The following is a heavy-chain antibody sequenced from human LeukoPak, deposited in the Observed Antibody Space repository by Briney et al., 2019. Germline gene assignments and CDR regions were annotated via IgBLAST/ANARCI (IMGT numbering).Heavy chain of an antibody. J-gene: IGHJ6*03. V-gene: IGHV4-4*07. CDR2: IYTSGST. Sequence: SETLSLTCTVSGGSISSYYWSWIRQPAGKGLEWIGRIYTSGSTNYNPSLKSRVTMSVDRSKNQFSLKRSSVTAADTAVYYCARDRSAYHVSDYYYYMDVWGKGTTVTVSS. CDR1: GGSISSYY. D-gene: IGHD3-16*01. CDR3: ARDRSAYHVSDYYYYMDV.